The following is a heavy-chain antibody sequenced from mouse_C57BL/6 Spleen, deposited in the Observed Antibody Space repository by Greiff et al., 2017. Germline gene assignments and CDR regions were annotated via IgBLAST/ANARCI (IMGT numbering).Heavy chain of an antibody. J-gene: IGHJ4*01. Sequence: VQLQQPGTELVKPGASVKLSCKASGYTFTSYWMHWVKQRPGQGLEWIGNINPSNGGTNYNEKFKSKATLTVDKSSSTAYMQLSSLTSEDSAVYYCARSKAITTVPYYAMDYWGQGTSVTGAS. V-gene: IGHV1-53*01. D-gene: IGHD1-1*01. CDR3: ARSKAITTVPYYAMDY. CDR2: INPSNGGT. CDR1: GYTFTSYW.